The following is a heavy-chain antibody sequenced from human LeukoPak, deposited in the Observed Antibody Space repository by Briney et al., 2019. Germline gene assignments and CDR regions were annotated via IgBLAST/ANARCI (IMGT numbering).Heavy chain of an antibody. J-gene: IGHJ6*02. CDR1: GGSISSYY. D-gene: IGHD2-2*01. Sequence: PSETLSLTCTVSGGSISSYYWSWIRQPPGKGLEWIGEINHSGSTNYNPSLKSRVTISVDTSKNQFSLKLSSVTAADTAVYYCARGVRRYASYYYGMDVWGQGTTVTVSS. V-gene: IGHV4-34*01. CDR3: ARGVRRYASYYYGMDV. CDR2: INHSGST.